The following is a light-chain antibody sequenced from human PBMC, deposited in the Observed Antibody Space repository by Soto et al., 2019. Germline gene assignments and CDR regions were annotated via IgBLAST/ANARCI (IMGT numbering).Light chain of an antibody. J-gene: IGLJ2*01. CDR2: DVN. CDR1: SSDVGGYNY. CDR3: SSYTNSGARV. V-gene: IGLV2-14*01. Sequence: QSALTQPASVSGSPGQSITISCSGTSSDVGGYNYVSWYQQYPGKAPKLMIYDVNNRPSGVSNRFSGSKSGNTASLTISGLQAEDEADYYCSSYTNSGARVFGGGTKVTVL.